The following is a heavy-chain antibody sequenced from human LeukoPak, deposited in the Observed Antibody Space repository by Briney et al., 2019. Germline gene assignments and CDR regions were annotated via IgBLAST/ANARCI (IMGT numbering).Heavy chain of an antibody. Sequence: ASVKVSCTSSGYTSTGYFIHWVRQAPGQGLEWMGWINPNSGGTNYAQNFQGRVTVTRDTSISTTYMELTRLTSDDTAVYYCARRGAEYTTSSYGWFDPWGQGTLVTVSS. CDR3: ARRGAEYTTSSYGWFDP. CDR1: GYTSTGYF. J-gene: IGHJ5*02. V-gene: IGHV1-2*02. D-gene: IGHD6-6*01. CDR2: INPNSGGT.